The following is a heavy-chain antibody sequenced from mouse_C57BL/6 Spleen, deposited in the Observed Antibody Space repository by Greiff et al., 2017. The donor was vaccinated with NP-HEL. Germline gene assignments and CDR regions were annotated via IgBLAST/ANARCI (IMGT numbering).Heavy chain of an antibody. D-gene: IGHD4-1*01. Sequence: DVKLVESGGGLVKPGGSLKLSCAASGFTFSDYGMHWVRQAPEKGLEWVAYISSCSSTIYYADTVKGRFTISRDNAKNTLFLQMTSLRSEDTDMYYSAREAGTVFDDWGKGTTLTVAS. CDR2: ISSCSSTI. CDR3: AREAGTVFDD. V-gene: IGHV5-17*01. J-gene: IGHJ2*01. CDR1: GFTFSDYG.